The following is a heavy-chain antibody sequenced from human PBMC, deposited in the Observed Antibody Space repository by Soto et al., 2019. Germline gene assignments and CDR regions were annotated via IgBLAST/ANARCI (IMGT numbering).Heavy chain of an antibody. CDR3: ARVYCSGGSCYSIDY. Sequence: QVQLVQSGAEVKKPGASVKVSCKASGYTVTSYYMHWVRQAPGQGLEWMGIINPSGSTSYAQKFQGRVTMTRDTSTSTVYMGLSSLRSGDTAVYYCARVYCSGGSCYSIDYWGQGTLVTVSS. D-gene: IGHD2-15*01. V-gene: IGHV1-46*03. J-gene: IGHJ4*02. CDR1: GYTVTSYY. CDR2: INPSGST.